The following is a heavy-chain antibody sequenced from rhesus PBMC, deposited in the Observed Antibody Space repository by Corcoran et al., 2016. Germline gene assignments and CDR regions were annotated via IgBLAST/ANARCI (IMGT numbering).Heavy chain of an antibody. D-gene: IGHD1-26*01. V-gene: IGHV4S9*01. CDR2: IYGSSGST. CDR1: GGSISDNYY. CDR3: ARGANWNYGY. Sequence: QVQLQESGPGLVKPSETLSLTCAASGGSISDNYYWHWIHQPPGKGEEWIGNIYGSSGSTYYNPSLKSRVTISKDTSKNQFSLKLSSMTAADTAVYYCARGANWNYGYWGQGVLVTVSS. J-gene: IGHJ4*01.